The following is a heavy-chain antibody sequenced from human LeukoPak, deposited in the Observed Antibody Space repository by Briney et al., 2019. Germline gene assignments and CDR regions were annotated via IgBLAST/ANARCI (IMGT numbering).Heavy chain of an antibody. CDR2: IYTGGST. CDR1: GFTGSSNY. D-gene: IGHD1-14*01. CDR3: ASSILRNYYYGMDV. V-gene: IGHV3-53*01. J-gene: IGHJ6*02. Sequence: GGSLRLSCAASGFTGSSNYMSWVRQAPGKGLEWVSVIYTGGSTYYADSVKGRFTISRDNSKNTLYLQMNSLRAEDTAVYYCASSILRNYYYGMDVWGQGTTVTVSS.